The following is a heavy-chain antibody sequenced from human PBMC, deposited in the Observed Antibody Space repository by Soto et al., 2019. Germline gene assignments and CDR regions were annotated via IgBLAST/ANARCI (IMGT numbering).Heavy chain of an antibody. V-gene: IGHV1-2*04. J-gene: IGHJ5*02. CDR1: GYTFTGYY. CDR2: INPNSGGT. CDR3: ARDRAPWYKIFGVVQVSTWFDP. Sequence: ASVKVSCKSSGYTFTGYYMHWVRQAPGQGLEWMGWINPNSGGTNYAQKFQGWVTMTRDTSISTAYMELSRLRSDDTAVYYCARDRAPWYKIFGVVQVSTWFDPWGQGTLVTVSA. D-gene: IGHD3-3*01.